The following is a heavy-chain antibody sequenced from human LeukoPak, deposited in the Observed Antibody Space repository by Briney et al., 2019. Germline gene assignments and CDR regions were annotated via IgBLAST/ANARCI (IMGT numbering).Heavy chain of an antibody. V-gene: IGHV3-48*04. CDR2: ISSSSSTI. CDR1: GFTFSSYS. D-gene: IGHD2-21*02. CDR3: ARAMRDGSDRFFDY. Sequence: GGSLRLSCAASGFTFSSYSMNWVRQAPGKGLEWVSYISSSSSTIYYADSVKGRFTISRDNAKNSLYLQMNSLRAEDTAVYYCARAMRDGSDRFFDYWGQGTLVTVSS. J-gene: IGHJ4*02.